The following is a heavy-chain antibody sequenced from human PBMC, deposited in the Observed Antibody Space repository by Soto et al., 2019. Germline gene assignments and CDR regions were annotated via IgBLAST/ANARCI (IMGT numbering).Heavy chain of an antibody. D-gene: IGHD1-26*01. Sequence: ASDTLSLTCTVSCSSISSYYWSWIRQPPGKGLEWIGYIYYSGSTNYNPSLKSRVTISVDTSKNQFSLKLSSVTAADTAVYYCARVGGSYYGMDVWGQGTTVT. J-gene: IGHJ6*02. CDR1: CSSISSYY. V-gene: IGHV4-59*07. CDR3: ARVGGSYYGMDV. CDR2: IYYSGST.